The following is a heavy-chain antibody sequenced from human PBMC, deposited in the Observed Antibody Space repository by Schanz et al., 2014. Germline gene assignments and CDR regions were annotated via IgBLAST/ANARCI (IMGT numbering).Heavy chain of an antibody. CDR2: INPNSGDT. Sequence: QVQLVQSGAEVKKPGASVKVSCKASGYTTFTDYYIHWVRQAPGQGLEWMGWINPNSGDTNYAQKFQGWVTMTRDTSISTAYMELRSLRSDDTAVYYCASSGAGYSSSWDFGYWGQGTLVTVSS. V-gene: IGHV1-2*04. CDR1: GYTTFTDYY. D-gene: IGHD6-13*01. J-gene: IGHJ4*02. CDR3: ASSGAGYSSSWDFGY.